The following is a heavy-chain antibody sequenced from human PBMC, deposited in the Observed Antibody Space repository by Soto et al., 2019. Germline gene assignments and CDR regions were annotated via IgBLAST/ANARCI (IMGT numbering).Heavy chain of an antibody. Sequence: QVQLVQSGAEVKKPGSSVKVSCKASGGTFSSYAISWVRQAPGQGLEWMGGIIPIFGTANYAQKFQGRVPITADESTSTAYMELSSLRSEDTAVYYCARGRRGDSGYDYYYYGMDVWGQGTTVTVSS. J-gene: IGHJ6*02. CDR3: ARGRRGDSGYDYYYYGMDV. V-gene: IGHV1-69*01. CDR1: GGTFSSYA. CDR2: IIPIFGTA. D-gene: IGHD5-12*01.